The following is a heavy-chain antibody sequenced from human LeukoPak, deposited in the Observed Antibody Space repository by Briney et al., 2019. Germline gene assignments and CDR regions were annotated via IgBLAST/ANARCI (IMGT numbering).Heavy chain of an antibody. CDR3: ARSYGDYVFTENWYFDL. D-gene: IGHD4-17*01. CDR1: GFTFSSYW. V-gene: IGHV3-7*01. CDR2: IKQDGSEK. J-gene: IGHJ2*01. Sequence: GGSLRLSCAASGFTFSSYWMSWVRQAPGKGLEWVANIKQDGSEKYYVDSVKGRFTISRDNAKNSLYLQMNSLRAEDTAVYYCARSYGDYVFTENWYFDLRGRGTLVTVSS.